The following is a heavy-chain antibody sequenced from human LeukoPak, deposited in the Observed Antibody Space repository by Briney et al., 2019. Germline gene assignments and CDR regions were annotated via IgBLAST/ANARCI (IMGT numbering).Heavy chain of an antibody. V-gene: IGHV3-23*01. CDR3: AKGSSFGELGDYFDY. Sequence: GGSLRLSCAASGFTLSSYAMSWVRQAPGKGLEWVSAISGSGGSTYYADSVKGRFTISRDNSKNTLYLQMNSLRAEDTAVYYCAKGSSFGELGDYFDYWGQGTLVTVSS. CDR1: GFTLSSYA. J-gene: IGHJ4*02. D-gene: IGHD3-10*01. CDR2: ISGSGGST.